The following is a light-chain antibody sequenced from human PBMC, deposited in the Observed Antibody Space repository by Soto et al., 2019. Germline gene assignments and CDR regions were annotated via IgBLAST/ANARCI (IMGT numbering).Light chain of an antibody. V-gene: IGKV3D-7*01. CDR1: QSVGSS. CDR3: QQDYNLPPT. J-gene: IGKJ1*01. Sequence: EIVLTQPPGTLSLSPGERATLSCRASQSVGSSLSWYQQKPGQAPRLLIYGASTRATGIPARFSGSGSGTDFTLTISSLQPEDFAVYYCQQDYNLPPTFGQGTKVDIK. CDR2: GAS.